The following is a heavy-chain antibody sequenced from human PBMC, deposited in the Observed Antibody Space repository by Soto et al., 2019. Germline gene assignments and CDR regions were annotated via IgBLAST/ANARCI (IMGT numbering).Heavy chain of an antibody. D-gene: IGHD7-27*01. CDR2: IGPSGIGT. Sequence: QVRLVQSGAEMKKPGASVNVSCKASGFTFTHYYMHWVRQVPGQGLEWMGIIGPSGIGTNYAQIFKSRLTMTRNASTSTVNMVLSSLTSEYTAVYYCVRAGDQYFDYWGQGTRVTVSS. J-gene: IGHJ4*02. CDR3: VRAGDQYFDY. CDR1: GFTFTHYY. V-gene: IGHV1-46*03.